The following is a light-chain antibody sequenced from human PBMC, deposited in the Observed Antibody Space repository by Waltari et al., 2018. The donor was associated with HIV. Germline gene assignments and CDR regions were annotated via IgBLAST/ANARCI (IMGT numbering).Light chain of an antibody. CDR1: QTISTY. CDR3: QQMNSYPLT. J-gene: IGKJ4*01. V-gene: IGKV1-9*01. CDR2: GAS. Sequence: DILLTQSPSFVSASPGDRVTFACRANQTISTYLAWYQQRPGKAPELLIYGASSLHIGVPSRFSATGSGTDFRLTITNLQPEDFGMYFCQQMNSYPLTFGGGTKLELK.